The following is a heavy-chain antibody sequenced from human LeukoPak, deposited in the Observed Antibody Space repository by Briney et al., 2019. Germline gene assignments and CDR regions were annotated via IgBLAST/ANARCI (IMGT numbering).Heavy chain of an antibody. V-gene: IGHV4-34*01. CDR1: GGSFSGYY. J-gene: IGHJ4*02. D-gene: IGHD4-17*01. CDR2: INHSGST. CDR3: ARDNYGDYGSGFDY. Sequence: SETLSLTCAVYGGSFSGYYWSWIRQPPGKGLEWIGEINHSGSTNYNPSLKSRVTISVDTSKNQFSLKLSSVTAADTAVYYCARDNYGDYGSGFDYWGQGTLVTVSS.